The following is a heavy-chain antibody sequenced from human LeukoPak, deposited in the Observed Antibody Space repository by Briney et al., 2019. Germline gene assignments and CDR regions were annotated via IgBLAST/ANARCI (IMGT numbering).Heavy chain of an antibody. CDR3: ARYDVWGSYRAFDY. CDR1: NYSISTDYY. J-gene: IGHJ4*02. V-gene: IGHV4-38-2*02. D-gene: IGHD3-16*02. Sequence: PETLSLTCSVSNYSISTDYYWGWIRRPPGKGLEWIGTMYHSGSTYYNPSLKSRATISVDTSKNQFSLRLSSVTAADTAVYYCARYDVWGSYRAFDYWGQGTLVTVSS. CDR2: MYHSGST.